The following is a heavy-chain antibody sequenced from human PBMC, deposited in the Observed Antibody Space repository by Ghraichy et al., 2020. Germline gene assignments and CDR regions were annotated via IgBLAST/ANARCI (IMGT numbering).Heavy chain of an antibody. CDR3: ASDEYNSKWYKQ. Sequence: GSLRLSCSVSGVSLTTISTYWGWIRQPPGKGLEWIGSVYFNGSTYYNPSLKSRVTISVDTSKNRFSHKLNSVTAADTAVYYCASDEYNSKWYKQWGQGALVTVSS. D-gene: IGHD2/OR15-2a*01. J-gene: IGHJ4*02. V-gene: IGHV4-39*02. CDR2: VYFNGST. CDR1: GVSLTTISTY.